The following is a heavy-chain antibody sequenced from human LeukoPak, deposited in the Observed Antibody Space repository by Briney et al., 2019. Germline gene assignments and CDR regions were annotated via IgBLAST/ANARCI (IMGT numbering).Heavy chain of an antibody. CDR2: IYYSGST. CDR1: GGSISSYY. CDR3: AGRPNYYDSSGKDY. D-gene: IGHD3-22*01. V-gene: IGHV4-59*01. Sequence: PSETLSLTCTVSGGSISSYYWSWIRQPPEKGLEWIGYIYYSGSTNYNPSLKSRVTISVDTSKNQFSLKLSSVTAADTAVYYCAGRPNYYDSSGKDYWGQGTLVTVSS. J-gene: IGHJ4*02.